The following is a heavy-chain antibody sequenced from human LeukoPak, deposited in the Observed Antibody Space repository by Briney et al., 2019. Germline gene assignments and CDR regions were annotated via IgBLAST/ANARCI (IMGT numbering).Heavy chain of an antibody. CDR2: IHYSGNT. Sequence: SETLSLTCSVSGGSVSSGGYYWTWIRQHPGKGLEWIGYIHYSGNTYYNPSLKSRVTISIDTSENQFSLKLSSVTAADTVVYYCASGNGYYYRYFDYWGQGTPVTVSS. J-gene: IGHJ4*02. CDR3: ASGNGYYYRYFDY. V-gene: IGHV4-31*03. CDR1: GGSVSSGGYY. D-gene: IGHD3-22*01.